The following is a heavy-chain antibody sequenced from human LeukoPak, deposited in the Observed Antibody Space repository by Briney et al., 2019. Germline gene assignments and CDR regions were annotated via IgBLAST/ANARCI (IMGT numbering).Heavy chain of an antibody. J-gene: IGHJ3*02. CDR2: ISGSSSYI. CDR1: GFTFSSYA. CDR3: ARDKGPYDFWSGYFPDAFDI. D-gene: IGHD3-3*01. V-gene: IGHV3-21*01. Sequence: GGSLRLSCAASGFTFSSYAMSWVRQAPGKGLEWVSAISGSSSYIYYADSVKGRFTISRDNAKNSLYLQMNSLRAEDTAVYYCARDKGPYDFWSGYFPDAFDIWGQGTMVTVSS.